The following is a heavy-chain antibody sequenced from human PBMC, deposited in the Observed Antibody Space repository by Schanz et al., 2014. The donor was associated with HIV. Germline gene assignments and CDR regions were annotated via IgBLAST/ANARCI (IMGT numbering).Heavy chain of an antibody. Sequence: EVQLVESGGGLVKPGGSLRLSCAASGFTFSSYGMHWIRQAPGKGLEWISYISSGGSTKYYADSVKGRFTISRDNAKNSLYLQMNSLTPEDTAVYYCARDKKSGNNDGGFDPWGQGTLVTVSS. CDR2: ISSGGSTK. CDR1: GFTFSSYG. D-gene: IGHD1-26*01. CDR3: ARDKKSGNNDGGFDP. V-gene: IGHV3-48*03. J-gene: IGHJ5*02.